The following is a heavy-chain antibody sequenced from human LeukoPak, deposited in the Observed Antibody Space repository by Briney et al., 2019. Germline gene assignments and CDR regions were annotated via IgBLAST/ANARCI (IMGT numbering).Heavy chain of an antibody. CDR3: AKGLGVASLIVDALDM. D-gene: IGHD3/OR15-3a*01. CDR1: GFTFHDYA. Sequence: PGGSLRLSCAASGFTFHDYAMHWVRQVPGKGLEWVSGITWNSGSVLCADSVRGRFTISRGNAKNSLYLQLNSLRPEDMAFYYCAKGLGVASLIVDALDMWGQGTMVTV. CDR2: ITWNSGSV. J-gene: IGHJ3*02. V-gene: IGHV3-9*03.